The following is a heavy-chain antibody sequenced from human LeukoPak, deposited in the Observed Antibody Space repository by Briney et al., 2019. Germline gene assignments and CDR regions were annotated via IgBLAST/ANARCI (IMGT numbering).Heavy chain of an antibody. J-gene: IGHJ4*02. D-gene: IGHD6-6*01. CDR1: GYTFSNFG. CDR3: ARIADRHLDYFFDY. V-gene: IGHV1-18*01. CDR2: ISAYNGET. Sequence: ASVNVSCKSSGYTFSNFGFTWVRQAPGQGLEWMGWISAYNGETKFAQKLQGRVTMTTDTSASTAYMELRSLRSDDTAVYYCARIADRHLDYFFDYWGQGTLVTVS.